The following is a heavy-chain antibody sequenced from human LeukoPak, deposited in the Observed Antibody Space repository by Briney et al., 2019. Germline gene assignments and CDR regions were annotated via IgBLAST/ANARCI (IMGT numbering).Heavy chain of an antibody. CDR2: IRYDGSNK. J-gene: IGHJ6*03. CDR3: AKEVGDCSSTSCYGYYYYYMDV. Sequence: PGGSLRLSCAASGFTFSSYGMHWVRQAPGKGLEWVAFIRYDGSNKYYADSVKGRFTISRDNSKNTLYLQMNSLRAEDTAVYYYAKEVGDCSSTSCYGYYYYYMDVWGKGTTVTVSS. V-gene: IGHV3-30*02. D-gene: IGHD2-2*03. CDR1: GFTFSSYG.